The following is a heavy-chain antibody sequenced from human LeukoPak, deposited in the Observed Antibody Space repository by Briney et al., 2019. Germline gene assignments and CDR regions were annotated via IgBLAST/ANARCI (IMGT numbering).Heavy chain of an antibody. Sequence: GGSLRLSYAASEITFEDYAMHWVRQAPGKGLEWVSGISWNSGSIAYADSVKGRFTISRDNAKNSLYLQMNSLRPEDTALYYCAKDSVGWPRSSSAFDIWGQGTRVTVSS. J-gene: IGHJ3*02. CDR3: AKDSVGWPRSSSAFDI. D-gene: IGHD5-12*01. V-gene: IGHV3-9*01. CDR2: ISWNSGSI. CDR1: EITFEDYA.